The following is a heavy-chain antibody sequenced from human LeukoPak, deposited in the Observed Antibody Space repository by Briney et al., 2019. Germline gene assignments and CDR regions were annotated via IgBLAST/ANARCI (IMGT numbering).Heavy chain of an antibody. V-gene: IGHV4-38-2*02. CDR2: IYHSGST. Sequence: SETLSLTCTVSGYSISSGYYWGWIRQPPGKGLEWIGSIYHSGSTYYNPSLKSRVTISVDTSKNQFSLKLSSVTAADTAVYYCARARYDFWSGYYLDYWGQGTLVTVSS. D-gene: IGHD3-3*01. CDR1: GYSISSGYY. J-gene: IGHJ4*02. CDR3: ARARYDFWSGYYLDY.